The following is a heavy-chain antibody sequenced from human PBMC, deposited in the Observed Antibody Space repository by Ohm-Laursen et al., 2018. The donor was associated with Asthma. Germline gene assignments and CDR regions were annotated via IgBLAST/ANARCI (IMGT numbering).Heavy chain of an antibody. V-gene: IGHV3-21*01. CDR3: ARIGPEWELPGREYSLHH. J-gene: IGHJ1*01. Sequence: SLRLSCTASGYTFSRYRIHWVRPVSGKGLAWVASISTASTFIYYADSVRGRSIPSRDNAKNSVYLQMNSLRAEETALYYCARIGPEWELPGREYSLHHWGQGTQVAVSS. D-gene: IGHD1-26*01. CDR1: GYTFSRYR. CDR2: ISTASTFI.